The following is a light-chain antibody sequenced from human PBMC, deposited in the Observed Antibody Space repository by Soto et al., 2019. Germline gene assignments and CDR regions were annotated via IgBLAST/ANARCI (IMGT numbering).Light chain of an antibody. V-gene: IGKV3-11*01. J-gene: IGKJ5*01. CDR3: QQRYVWPIT. CDR2: DAS. Sequence: DIVLTQSPATLSLSPRERATLSYRSSQRIGDYLAWYQQRPGQSPRLLIYDASNRAAGTPARFSGSGSGSDYTLTISSLQPDDFAVYYCQQRYVWPITFGQGTRLDIK. CDR1: QRIGDY.